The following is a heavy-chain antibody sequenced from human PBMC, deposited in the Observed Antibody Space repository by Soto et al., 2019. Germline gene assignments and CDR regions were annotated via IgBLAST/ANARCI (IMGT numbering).Heavy chain of an antibody. Sequence: SETLSLTCGVSGDTISTGGYSWAWIRQPPGKALEWIGHTYHSGNPYYNPSLKSRVTMSVDTSKNQFSLRLSSVTAADTAVYYCARYKRLIVDSWGRGTLVTVSS. D-gene: IGHD3-22*01. CDR3: ARYKRLIVDS. J-gene: IGHJ4*02. CDR1: GDTISTGGYS. CDR2: TYHSGNP. V-gene: IGHV4-30-2*01.